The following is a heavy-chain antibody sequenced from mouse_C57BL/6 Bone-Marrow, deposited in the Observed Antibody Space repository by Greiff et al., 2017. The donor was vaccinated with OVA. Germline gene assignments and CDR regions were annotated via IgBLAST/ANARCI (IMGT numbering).Heavy chain of an antibody. D-gene: IGHD1-3*01. CDR1: GFNIKDDY. CDR2: IDPENGDT. CDR3: TINFFFDY. J-gene: IGHJ2*01. Sequence: VQLQQSGAELVRPGASVKLSCTASGFNIKDDYMHWVKQRPEQGLEWIGWIDPENGDTEYASKFQGKATITADTSSNTAYLQLSSLTSEDTAVYDCTINFFFDYWGQGTTLTVSS. V-gene: IGHV14-4*01.